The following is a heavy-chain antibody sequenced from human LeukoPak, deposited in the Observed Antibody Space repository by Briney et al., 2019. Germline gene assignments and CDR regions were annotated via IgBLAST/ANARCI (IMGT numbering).Heavy chain of an antibody. CDR2: IYHSGST. CDR1: GGSISSGGYY. V-gene: IGHV4-30-2*01. Sequence: TLSLTCTVSGGSISSGGYYWSWIRQPPGKGLEWIGYIYHSGSTYYNPSLKSRVTISVDRSKNQFSLKLSSVTAADTAVYYCAMFWSGYPYWGQGTPVTVSS. CDR3: AMFWSGYPY. J-gene: IGHJ4*02. D-gene: IGHD3-3*01.